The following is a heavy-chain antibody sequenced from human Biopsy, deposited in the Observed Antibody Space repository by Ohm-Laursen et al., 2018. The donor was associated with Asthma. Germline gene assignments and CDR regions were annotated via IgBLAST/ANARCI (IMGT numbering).Heavy chain of an antibody. CDR1: GFTFSSYG. CDR3: AKGEWELLEANFDY. CDR2: IWYDGSNK. J-gene: IGHJ4*02. Sequence: SLRLSCTASGFTFSSYGMHWVRQAPGKGLEWVAVIWYDGSNKYYADSVKGRFTISRDNSKNTLYLQMNSLRAEDTALYYCAKGEWELLEANFDYWGQGTLVTVSS. V-gene: IGHV3-33*06. D-gene: IGHD1-26*01.